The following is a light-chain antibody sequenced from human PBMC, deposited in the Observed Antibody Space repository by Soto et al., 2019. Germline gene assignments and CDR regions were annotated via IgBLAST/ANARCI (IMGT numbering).Light chain of an antibody. CDR1: PGFSNW. CDR3: QQAHTFPLT. V-gene: IGKV1D-12*01. J-gene: IGKJ4*01. CDR2: AAS. Sequence: DIQMTQSPSSVSASVGDRVTITCRASPGFSNWLAWYQQKPGKAPKLLIYAASSLQFGVPSRFSGSGSGTDFTLTISSLQHEDFATYECQQAHTFPLTFGGGTTVEIK.